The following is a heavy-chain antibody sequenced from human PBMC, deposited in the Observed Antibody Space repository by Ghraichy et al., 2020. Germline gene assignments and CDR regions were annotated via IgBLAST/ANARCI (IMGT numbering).Heavy chain of an antibody. V-gene: IGHV3-23*01. J-gene: IGHJ4*02. CDR3: AKGVRGVPFDY. CDR2: ISGSGGST. D-gene: IGHD3-10*01. Sequence: GESLNISCAASGFTFSSYAMSWVRQAPGKGLEWVSAISGSGGSTFYADSVKGRFTISRDNSKNTLYLQMNSLRAEDTAVYYCAKGVRGVPFDYWGQGTLVTASS. CDR1: GFTFSSYA.